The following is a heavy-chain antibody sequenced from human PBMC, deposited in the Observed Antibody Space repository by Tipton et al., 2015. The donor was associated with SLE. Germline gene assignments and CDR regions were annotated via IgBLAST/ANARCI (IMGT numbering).Heavy chain of an antibody. V-gene: IGHV4-39*07. CDR2: INHSGST. J-gene: IGHJ6*02. D-gene: IGHD6-13*01. CDR1: GGSISSGGYY. Sequence: TLSLTCTVSGGSISSGGYYWSWIRQPPGKGLEWIGDINHSGSTNYNPSLKSRLTISVDTSKNQFSLKLSSVTAADTAVYYCAGLYSSSWLPFGYYYYGMYVWGQGTTVTVSS. CDR3: AGLYSSSWLPFGYYYYGMYV.